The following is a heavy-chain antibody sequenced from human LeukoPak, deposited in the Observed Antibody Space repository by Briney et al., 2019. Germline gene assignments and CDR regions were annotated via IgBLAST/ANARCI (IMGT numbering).Heavy chain of an antibody. CDR2: MNSNGGST. V-gene: IGHV3-23*01. D-gene: IGHD6-13*01. CDR1: VFTFSDYG. Sequence: GGSLRLSCAASVFTFSDYGMNWVRQAPGKGLEWVSGMNSNGGSTYYAESVKGRFTISRDNSNNMLYLQMNSLTADDTAIYYCANQRSVATAGTFFGGQGTLVIVSS. CDR3: ANQRSVATAGTFF. J-gene: IGHJ4*02.